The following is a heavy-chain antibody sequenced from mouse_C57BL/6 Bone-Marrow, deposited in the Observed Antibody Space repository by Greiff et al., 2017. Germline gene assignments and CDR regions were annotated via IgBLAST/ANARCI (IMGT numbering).Heavy chain of an antibody. CDR2: IYPRSGNT. Sequence: VQLQQSGAELARPGASVQLSCKASGYTFTSYGISWVKQRTGQGLEWIGEIYPRSGNTYYNEKFKGKATLTADKSSSTAYMELRSLTSEDSAVYFWARWLLVWFAYWGQGTLVTVSA. CDR3: ARWLLVWFAY. CDR1: GYTFTSYG. V-gene: IGHV1-81*01. J-gene: IGHJ3*01. D-gene: IGHD2-3*01.